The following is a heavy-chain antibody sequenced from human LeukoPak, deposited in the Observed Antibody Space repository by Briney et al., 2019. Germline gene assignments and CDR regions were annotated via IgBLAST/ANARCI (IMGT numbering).Heavy chain of an antibody. V-gene: IGHV4-59*01. CDR1: GGSISSYY. Sequence: SETLSLTCTVSGGSISSYYWSWIRQPPGKGLEWIGYIYYSGSTNYNPSLKGRVTISVDTSKNQFSLKLSSGTAAATAVYYCARVVGYNGFDYWGQGTLVTVSS. J-gene: IGHJ4*02. D-gene: IGHD5-24*01. CDR3: ARVVGYNGFDY. CDR2: IYYSGST.